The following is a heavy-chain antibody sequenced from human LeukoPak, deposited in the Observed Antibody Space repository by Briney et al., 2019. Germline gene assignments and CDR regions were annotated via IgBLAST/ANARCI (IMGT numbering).Heavy chain of an antibody. CDR1: GYSISSGYY. CDR2: INHSGST. Sequence: SETLSLTCTVSGYSISSGYYWGWIRQPPGKGLEWIGEINHSGSTNYNPSLKSRVTISVDTSKNQFSLKLSSVTAADTAVYYCARGRRIAAAGLDYWGQGTLVTVSS. V-gene: IGHV4-38-2*02. CDR3: ARGRRIAAAGLDY. D-gene: IGHD6-13*01. J-gene: IGHJ4*02.